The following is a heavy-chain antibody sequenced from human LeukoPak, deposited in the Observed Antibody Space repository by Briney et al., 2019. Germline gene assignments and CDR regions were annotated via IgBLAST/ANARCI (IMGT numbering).Heavy chain of an antibody. J-gene: IGHJ3*02. D-gene: IGHD1-26*01. Sequence: SETLSLTCTVSGDSLSDYFWSWIRQPPGKGLEWIGYNSGSTNYNASLKSRVTILLVRSKSQFSLKLSSVTAADTAVYYCARGRGYGGNYLRSFDIWGQGTMVTVSS. V-gene: IGHV4-59*08. CDR1: GDSLSDYF. CDR3: ARGRGYGGNYLRSFDI. CDR2: NSGST.